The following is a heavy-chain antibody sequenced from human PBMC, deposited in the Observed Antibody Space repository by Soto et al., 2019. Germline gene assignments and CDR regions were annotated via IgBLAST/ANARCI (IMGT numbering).Heavy chain of an antibody. CDR3: ARVLRDYPFYYYYMDV. CDR2: IYYSGST. CDR1: SGSISSSSYF. V-gene: IGHV4-39*01. D-gene: IGHD3-10*01. J-gene: IGHJ6*03. Sequence: QLQLQESGPGLVKPSETLSLTCTVSSGSISSSSYFWGWIRQPPGKGLEWIGNIYYSGSTFYNPSLKSRVTISVDTSKNLFSLKLSSVTAADTAVYYCARVLRDYPFYYYYMDVWGKGTTVTVSS.